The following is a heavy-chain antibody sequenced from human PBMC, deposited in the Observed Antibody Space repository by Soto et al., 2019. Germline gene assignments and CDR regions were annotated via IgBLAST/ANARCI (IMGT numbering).Heavy chain of an antibody. D-gene: IGHD3-3*01. V-gene: IGHV1-18*04. CDR3: ARVLGLRFLEWDNCDY. Sequence: GASVKVSCKASGYTFTSYGISWVRQAPGQGLEWMGWISAYNGNTNYAQKLQGRVTMTTDTSTSTAYMELMSLRSDDTAVYYCARVLGLRFLEWDNCDYWGKGTLVTVSS. CDR2: ISAYNGNT. CDR1: GYTFTSYG. J-gene: IGHJ4*02.